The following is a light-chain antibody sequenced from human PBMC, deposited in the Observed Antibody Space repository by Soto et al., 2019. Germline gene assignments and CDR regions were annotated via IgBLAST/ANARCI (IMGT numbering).Light chain of an antibody. V-gene: IGLV2-8*01. CDR1: STDIGGYNF. CDR3: TSFARSEDPCVV. J-gene: IGLJ2*01. Sequence: QSALTQPPSASGSPGQSVTISCTGTSTDIGGYNFVSWYQQQPGKAPRLLIYEVYKRPSGVPDRFSGSKSGSTASLTVSGLQGDDEAYYYCTSFARSEDPCVVFGGGTKVTVL. CDR2: EVY.